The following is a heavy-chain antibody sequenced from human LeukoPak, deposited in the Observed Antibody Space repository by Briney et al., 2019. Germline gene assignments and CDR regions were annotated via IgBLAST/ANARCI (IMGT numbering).Heavy chain of an antibody. CDR1: GFSFSDYY. CDR3: ARDERAYYPDSGSSSPRDYYYYYMDV. Sequence: GGSLRLSCAASGFSFSDYYMTWIRQTPGKGLEWVSDISSNGRGTFYAESVRGRFTVSRDNAKKSLYLQMNSLRVEDTAVYYCARDERAYYPDSGSSSPRDYYYYYMDVWGKGITVTVSS. CDR2: ISSNGRGT. J-gene: IGHJ6*03. V-gene: IGHV3-11*01. D-gene: IGHD3-10*01.